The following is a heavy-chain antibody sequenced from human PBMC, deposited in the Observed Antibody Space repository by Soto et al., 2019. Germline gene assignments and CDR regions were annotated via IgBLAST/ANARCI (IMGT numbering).Heavy chain of an antibody. CDR3: ARLAALGYSSGCYRFDY. J-gene: IGHJ4*02. CDR1: GYTFTSYG. D-gene: IGHD6-19*01. Sequence: QVQLVQSGAEVKKPGASVKVSCKASGYTFTSYGISWVRQAPGQGLEWMGWISAYNGHTNYAQKLQGRVTMTTDTSTSTAYMELRSLSSDDTAVYYCARLAALGYSSGCYRFDYWGQGTLVTVSS. V-gene: IGHV1-18*01. CDR2: ISAYNGHT.